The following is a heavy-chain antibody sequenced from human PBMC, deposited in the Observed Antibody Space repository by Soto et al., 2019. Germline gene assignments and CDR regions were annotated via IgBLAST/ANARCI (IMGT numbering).Heavy chain of an antibody. V-gene: IGHV1-18*01. Sequence: QVQLVQSGAEVKKPGASVKVSCKASGYTFTSYGISWVRQAPGQGLEWMGWISAYNGNTNYAQKLQGRVTMTTDTSTSTAYMELRSLRSDDTAVYYCARDLYSSGWYDGYYYYYGMDVWGQGTTVTVSS. CDR3: ARDLYSSGWYDGYYYYYGMDV. CDR2: ISAYNGNT. J-gene: IGHJ6*02. CDR1: GYTFTSYG. D-gene: IGHD6-19*01.